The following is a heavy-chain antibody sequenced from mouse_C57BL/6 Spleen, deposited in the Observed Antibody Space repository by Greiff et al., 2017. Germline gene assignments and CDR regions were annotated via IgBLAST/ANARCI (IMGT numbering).Heavy chain of an antibody. CDR1: GFTFSDYG. CDR2: ISSGSSTI. J-gene: IGHJ4*01. Sequence: EVMLVESGGGLVKPGGSLKLSCAASGFTFSDYGMHWVRQAPEKGLEWVAYISSGSSTIYYADTVKGRFTISRDNAKNTLFLQMTSLRSEDTAMYYCARRDDGPLYYAMDYWGQGTSVTVSS. D-gene: IGHD2-3*01. CDR3: ARRDDGPLYYAMDY. V-gene: IGHV5-17*01.